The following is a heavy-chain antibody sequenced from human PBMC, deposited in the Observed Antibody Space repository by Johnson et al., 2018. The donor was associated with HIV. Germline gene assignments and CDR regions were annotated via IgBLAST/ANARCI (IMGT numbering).Heavy chain of an antibody. Sequence: QMLLVESGGGLVKPGGSLKLSCAASGFTFSDYYMSWIRQAPGKGLEWVSYISSSGSTIYHADSVKGRFTISRDNAKNSLYLQMKSLRAEDTAVYYCGRVAEVDAFDIWGQGTMVTVSS. D-gene: IGHD6-19*01. CDR1: GFTFSDYY. CDR2: ISSSGSTI. V-gene: IGHV3-11*04. J-gene: IGHJ3*02. CDR3: GRVAEVDAFDI.